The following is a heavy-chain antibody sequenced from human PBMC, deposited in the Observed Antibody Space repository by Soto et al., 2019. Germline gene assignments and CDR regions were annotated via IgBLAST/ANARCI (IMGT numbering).Heavy chain of an antibody. Sequence: VSVKVSCKASGYTFTSYAMHWVRQAPGQRLEWMGWINAGNGNTKYSQKFQGRVTITRDTSASTAYMELSSLRSEDTAVYYCARDPDYGDYGTSPADDYWGQGTLVTVSS. CDR3: ARDPDYGDYGTSPADDY. D-gene: IGHD4-17*01. CDR2: INAGNGNT. V-gene: IGHV1-3*01. J-gene: IGHJ4*02. CDR1: GYTFTSYA.